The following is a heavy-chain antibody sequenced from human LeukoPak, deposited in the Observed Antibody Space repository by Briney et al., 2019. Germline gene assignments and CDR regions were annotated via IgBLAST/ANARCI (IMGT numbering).Heavy chain of an antibody. CDR2: TSYDGNYK. CDR1: GFTLSSYG. CDR3: ARTRTTGWYYFAY. Sequence: GGSLRLSCEASGFTLSSYGMHWVRQAPGKGLEWVAVTSYDGNYKDYADSVKGLFTISRDTSKNTLYLQMDSLRGEDTAVYYCARTRTTGWYYFAYWGQGTLVTVSS. D-gene: IGHD6-19*01. J-gene: IGHJ4*02. V-gene: IGHV3-30*03.